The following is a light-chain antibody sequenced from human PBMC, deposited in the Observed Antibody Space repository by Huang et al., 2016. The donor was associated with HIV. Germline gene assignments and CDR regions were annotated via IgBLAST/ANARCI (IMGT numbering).Light chain of an antibody. CDR2: GAS. J-gene: IGKJ3*01. CDR1: QSVGIY. Sequence: EIVLTQSPGTRSLSPGERATLSCRASQSVGIYLAWYQQKPGQAPRLLIYGASTRVTGIPDRFSVGGSGTDFTLSISRLEPEDFAVYYCQQYERPPDTFGPGTKVNIK. CDR3: QQYERPPDT. V-gene: IGKV3-20*01.